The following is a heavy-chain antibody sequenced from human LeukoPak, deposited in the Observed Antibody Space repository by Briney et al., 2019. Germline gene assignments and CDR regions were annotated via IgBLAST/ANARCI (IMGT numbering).Heavy chain of an antibody. CDR3: ARIRGVSGTDWFDP. CDR2: ISSSGSTI. Sequence: GGSLRLSCAASGFTFSVYYMSWIREAPGKGLEWISYISSSGSTIYYADSVKGRFTISRDNAKNSLYLQMNNLRADDTAVYYCARIRGVSGTDWFDPWGQGTLVTDSS. J-gene: IGHJ5*02. CDR1: GFTFSVYY. V-gene: IGHV3-11*01. D-gene: IGHD2-15*01.